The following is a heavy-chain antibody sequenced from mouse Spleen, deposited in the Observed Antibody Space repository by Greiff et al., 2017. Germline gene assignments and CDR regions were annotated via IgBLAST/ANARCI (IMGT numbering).Heavy chain of an antibody. V-gene: IGHV14-4*01. CDR3: TTESYYYGSSLRGY. D-gene: IGHD1-1*01. CDR1: GFNIKDDY. Sequence: VQLQQSGAELVRPGASVKLSCTASGFNIKDDYMHWVKQRPEQGLEWIGWIDPENGDTEYASKFQGKATITADTSSNTAYLQLSSLTSEDTAVYYCTTESYYYGSSLRGYWGQGTTLTVSS. J-gene: IGHJ2*01. CDR2: IDPENGDT.